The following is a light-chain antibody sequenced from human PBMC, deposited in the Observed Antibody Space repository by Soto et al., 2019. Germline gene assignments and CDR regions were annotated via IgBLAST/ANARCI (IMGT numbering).Light chain of an antibody. Sequence: EIVLTQSPSTISLSPGERATLSCRASQSVSSYLAWYQQKPGQAPRLLIYDASDRATGIPARFSGSGSGTDFTLTISSLEPEDFAVYYCQQRNSWPLTFGGGTKV. CDR2: DAS. V-gene: IGKV3-11*01. CDR3: QQRNSWPLT. CDR1: QSVSSY. J-gene: IGKJ4*01.